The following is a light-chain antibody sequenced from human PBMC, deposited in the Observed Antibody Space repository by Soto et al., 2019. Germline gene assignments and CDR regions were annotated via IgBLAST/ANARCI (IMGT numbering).Light chain of an antibody. V-gene: IGKV1-27*01. CDR2: AAS. CDR1: QDISND. Sequence: DIQMTQSPSSLSASVGDRVTITCRASQDISNDLAWYQQKPGKVPKLLIYAASTLQTGVQSRFSGSGSGTVYTLTISSLQPEDVATYYCQKYNSAPNTFGRGTRLEIK. CDR3: QKYNSAPNT. J-gene: IGKJ2*01.